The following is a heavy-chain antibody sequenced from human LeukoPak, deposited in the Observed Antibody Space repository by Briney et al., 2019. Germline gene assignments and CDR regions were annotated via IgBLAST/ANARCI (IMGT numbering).Heavy chain of an antibody. CDR1: GFTFSSYE. V-gene: IGHV3-48*03. J-gene: IGHJ4*02. CDR2: IDSSGSTI. Sequence: PGGSLRLSCAASGFTFSSYEMNWVRQAPGKGLEWVSYIDSSGSTIYYADSVKGRLTISRDNAKNSLCLQMNSLRAEDTAVYYCARGVVARPLDYWGQGTLATVSS. CDR3: ARGVVARPLDY. D-gene: IGHD2-15*01.